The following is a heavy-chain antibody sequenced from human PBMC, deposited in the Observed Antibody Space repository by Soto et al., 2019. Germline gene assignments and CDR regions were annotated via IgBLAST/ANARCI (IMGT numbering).Heavy chain of an antibody. CDR2: MNPNSGNT. CDR3: ARVATMVRGVIIPYWFDP. J-gene: IGHJ5*02. Sequence: ASVKVSRKASGYTFISYAINGVRQATGKGLEWMGWMNPNSGNTGYAQKFQGRVTMTRNTSISTAYMELSSLRSEDTAVYYCARVATMVRGVIIPYWFDPWGQGTLVTVSS. V-gene: IGHV1-8*01. CDR1: GYTFISYA. D-gene: IGHD3-10*01.